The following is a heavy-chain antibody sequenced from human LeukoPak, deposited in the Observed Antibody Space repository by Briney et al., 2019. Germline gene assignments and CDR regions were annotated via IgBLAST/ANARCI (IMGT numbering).Heavy chain of an antibody. CDR2: INPDGSTT. CDR1: GFTFSSYA. D-gene: IGHD3-16*01. Sequence: GGSLRLSCAASGFTFSSYAMSWVRQAPGKGLVWVSRINPDGSTTTYADSVKGRFTISRDNARNTLYLQMNSLKAEDTALYYCGRGDGAGGQGTMVTVSS. CDR3: GRGDGA. J-gene: IGHJ3*01. V-gene: IGHV3-74*01.